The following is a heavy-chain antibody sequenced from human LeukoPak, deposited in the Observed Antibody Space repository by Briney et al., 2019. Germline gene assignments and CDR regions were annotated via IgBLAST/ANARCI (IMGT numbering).Heavy chain of an antibody. CDR3: ARDNVGVGALKY. Sequence: SQTLSLTCAISGDNVSSNAAAWNWVRQSPSRGLEWLGRTYYRAKWFHDYEVSMQSRIIITADTSKNQFSLHLSSVTPEDTGLYFCARDNVGVGALKYWGQGTLVTVSS. V-gene: IGHV6-1*01. J-gene: IGHJ4*02. CDR2: TYYRAKWFH. D-gene: IGHD1-26*01. CDR1: GDNVSSNAAA.